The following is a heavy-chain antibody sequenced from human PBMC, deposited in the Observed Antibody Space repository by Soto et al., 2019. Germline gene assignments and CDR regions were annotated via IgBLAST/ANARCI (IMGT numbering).Heavy chain of an antibody. J-gene: IGHJ5*02. CDR3: ARDGSGGWAFDP. Sequence: ASVKVSCKASGYTFTSYAMHWVRQAPGQRLEWMGWINAGNGNTKYSQKFQGRVTITRDTSASTAYMELSSLRSEDTAGYYCARDGSGGWAFDPWGQETRVTVSS. CDR1: GYTFTSYA. V-gene: IGHV1-3*01. D-gene: IGHD1-26*01. CDR2: INAGNGNT.